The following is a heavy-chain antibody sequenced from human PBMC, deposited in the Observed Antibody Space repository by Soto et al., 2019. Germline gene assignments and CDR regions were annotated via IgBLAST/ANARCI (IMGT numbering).Heavy chain of an antibody. Sequence: PSETLSLTCTVSGGSISSYYWSWIRQPPGKGLEWIGYIYYSGSTYYNPSLKSRVTISVDTSKNQFSLKLSSVTAADTAVYYCASLPAVGGYIFDYWGQGTLVTVSS. D-gene: IGHD2-2*02. CDR3: ASLPAVGGYIFDY. J-gene: IGHJ4*02. V-gene: IGHV4-59*01. CDR1: GGSISSYY. CDR2: IYYSGST.